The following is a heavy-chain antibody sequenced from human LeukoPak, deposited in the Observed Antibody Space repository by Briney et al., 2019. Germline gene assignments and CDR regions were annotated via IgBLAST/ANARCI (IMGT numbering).Heavy chain of an antibody. Sequence: GGSLRLSCAASGFSFSNYNMNWVRQAPGKGLEWVSSISSSSSYIYYADSVKGRFTISRDNAKNSLYLQMNSLRAEDTAVYYCASLNYYGSGSYQRFLDVWGKGTTVTISS. CDR1: GFSFSNYN. CDR2: ISSSSSYI. D-gene: IGHD3-10*01. J-gene: IGHJ6*04. V-gene: IGHV3-21*01. CDR3: ASLNYYGSGSYQRFLDV.